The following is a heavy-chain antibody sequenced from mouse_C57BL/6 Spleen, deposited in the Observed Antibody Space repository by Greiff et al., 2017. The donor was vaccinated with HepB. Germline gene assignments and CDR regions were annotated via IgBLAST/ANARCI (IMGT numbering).Heavy chain of an antibody. CDR3: ARSLTGTFAY. J-gene: IGHJ3*01. D-gene: IGHD4-1*01. V-gene: IGHV1-54*01. CDR1: GYAFTNYL. CDR2: INPGSGGT. Sequence: QVQLQQSGAELVRPGTSVKVSCKASGYAFTNYLIEWVKQRPGQGLEWIGVINPGSGGTNYNEKFKGKATLTADKSSSTAYMQVSSLTSEDSAVYCCARSLTGTFAYWGQGTLVTVSA.